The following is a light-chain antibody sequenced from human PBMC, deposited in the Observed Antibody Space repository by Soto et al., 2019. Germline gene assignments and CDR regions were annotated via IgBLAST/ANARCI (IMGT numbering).Light chain of an antibody. J-gene: IGKJ1*01. CDR3: QQYNSYSWT. CDR1: QSISSW. CDR2: KAS. V-gene: IGKV1-5*03. Sequence: DIQMTQSPSTLSASVGDRVTITCRASQSISSWLAWYQQKPGKAPKLLIYKASSLESGFPSRFGRSGSGTEFTLTISSLQPDDFATYYCQQYNSYSWTFGQGTKVEIK.